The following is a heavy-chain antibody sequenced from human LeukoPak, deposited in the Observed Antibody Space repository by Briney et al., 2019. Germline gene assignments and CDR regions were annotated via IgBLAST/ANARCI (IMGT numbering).Heavy chain of an antibody. CDR1: GYTFTGDY. CDR3: ARGGPKPIMGAADW. CDR2: INHNSGGT. Sequence: GASVKVSCKASGYTFTGDYIHWLRQAPGQGLEWMGWINHNSGGTNYAQKFKGRFTMTRDTSISTIYMELSTLRFDDTAVYYCARGGPKPIMGAADWWGLGTLVTVSS. V-gene: IGHV1-2*02. D-gene: IGHD1-26*01. J-gene: IGHJ4*02.